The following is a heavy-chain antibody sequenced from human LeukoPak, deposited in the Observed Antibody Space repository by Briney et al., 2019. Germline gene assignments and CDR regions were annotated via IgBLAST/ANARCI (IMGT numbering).Heavy chain of an antibody. V-gene: IGHV1-69*08. CDR2: IIPILGTA. Sequence: SVKVSCKATGDTFSSYTISWVRQAPGQRLEWMGRIIPILGTANYAQKFQGRVTITADKSTSTAYMELSSLRSEDTAVYYCARDSSLYSSTSYWGQGTLVTVSS. CDR1: GDTFSSYT. J-gene: IGHJ4*02. D-gene: IGHD6-19*01. CDR3: ARDSSLYSSTSY.